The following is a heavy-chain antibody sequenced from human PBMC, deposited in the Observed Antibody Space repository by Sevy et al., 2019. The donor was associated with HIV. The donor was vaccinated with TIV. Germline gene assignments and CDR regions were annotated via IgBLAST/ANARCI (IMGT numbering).Heavy chain of an antibody. CDR2: IIPIFGTA. Sequence: ASVKVSCKASGGTFSSYAISWVRQAPGQGLEWMGGIIPIFGTANYAQKFQGRDTITADESTSTAYMELSSLRSEDTAVYYCAASRYSSSSSDYWGQGTLVTVSS. J-gene: IGHJ4*02. CDR3: AASRYSSSSSDY. CDR1: GGTFSSYA. D-gene: IGHD6-13*01. V-gene: IGHV1-69*13.